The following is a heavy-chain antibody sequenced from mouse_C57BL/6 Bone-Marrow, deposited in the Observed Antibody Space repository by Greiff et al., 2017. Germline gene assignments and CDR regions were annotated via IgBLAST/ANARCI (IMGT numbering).Heavy chain of an antibody. CDR1: GYSFTGYY. V-gene: IGHV1-42*01. J-gene: IGHJ2*01. CDR3: ARWRGY. CDR2: INPRTGGT. Sequence: VQLKQSGPELVKPGASVKISCKASGYSFTGYYMNWVKQSPEKSLEWIGEINPRTGGTTYNQKFKAKATLTVDKSSSTAYMQLKSLTSEDSAVYYCARWRGYWGQGTTRTVSS.